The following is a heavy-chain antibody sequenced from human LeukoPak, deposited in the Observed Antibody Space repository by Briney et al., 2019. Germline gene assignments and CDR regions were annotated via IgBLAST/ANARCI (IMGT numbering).Heavy chain of an antibody. CDR3: ARDSGGYYDSSGYTYFDY. Sequence: GSSAKVSCKASGGTFSSYAISWVRQAPGQGLEWMGGIVPIFGTANYAQKFQGRVTITADESTSTAYMELSSLRSEDTAVYYCARDSGGYYDSSGYTYFDYWGQGTLVTVSS. D-gene: IGHD3-22*01. CDR1: GGTFSSYA. J-gene: IGHJ4*02. V-gene: IGHV1-69*01. CDR2: IVPIFGTA.